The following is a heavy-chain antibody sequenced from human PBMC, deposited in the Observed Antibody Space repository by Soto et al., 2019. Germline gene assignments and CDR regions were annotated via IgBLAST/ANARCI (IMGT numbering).Heavy chain of an antibody. CDR1: GGSISSYY. J-gene: IGHJ4*02. CDR2: IYYSGST. CDR3: SRVGGGDYIWGSYRSTDYFDY. Sequence: PSETLSLTCTVSGGSISSYYWSWIRQPPGKGLEWIGYIYYSGSTNYNPSLKSRVTISVDTSKNQFSLMLSSVTAADTAVYYCSRVGGGDYIWGSYRSTDYFDYWGQGTLVTVSS. D-gene: IGHD3-16*02. V-gene: IGHV4-59*01.